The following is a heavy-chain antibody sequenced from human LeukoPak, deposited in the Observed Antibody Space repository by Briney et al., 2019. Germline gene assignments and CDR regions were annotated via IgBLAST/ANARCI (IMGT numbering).Heavy chain of an antibody. V-gene: IGHV3-21*01. D-gene: IGHD4-23*01. CDR2: ISYTGTYI. CDR3: ARENEYGANRFDH. Sequence: GGSLRLSCAASAFSLNAYNMNWVRQAPGKGLEWVSSISYTGTYIYYADSVKGRFTISRDNAQNSLYLQMNSLRAEDTAVYYCARENEYGANRFDHWGQGTQVTVSS. CDR1: AFSLNAYN. J-gene: IGHJ4*02.